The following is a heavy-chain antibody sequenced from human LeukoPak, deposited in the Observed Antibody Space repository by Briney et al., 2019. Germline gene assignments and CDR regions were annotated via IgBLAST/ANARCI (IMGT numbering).Heavy chain of an antibody. CDR3: ARDRYYDFWSGPVDY. CDR2: IKQDGSEK. Sequence: GGSLRLPCAASGFTFSSYWMSWVRQAPGKGLEWVANIKQDGSEKYYVDSVKGRFTISRDNAKNSLYLQMNSLRAEDTAVYYCARDRYYDFWSGPVDYWGQGTLVTVSS. D-gene: IGHD3-3*01. CDR1: GFTFSSYW. V-gene: IGHV3-7*01. J-gene: IGHJ4*02.